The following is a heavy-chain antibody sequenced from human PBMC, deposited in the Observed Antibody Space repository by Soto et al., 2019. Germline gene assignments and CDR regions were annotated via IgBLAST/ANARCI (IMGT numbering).Heavy chain of an antibody. CDR2: MHASGGT. J-gene: IGHJ4*02. V-gene: IGHV4-39*01. CDR1: GAPISSNDYF. CDR3: AAIVVGATRHSDVDH. D-gene: IGHD2-15*01. Sequence: LSLTCSVSGAPISSNDYFWAWIRQPPGRGLEFIASMHASGGTYHASSLKSRATMSLDTSKDQFSLKLQSVTAADTGTYYCAAIVVGATRHSDVDHWGQGTLVTVSS.